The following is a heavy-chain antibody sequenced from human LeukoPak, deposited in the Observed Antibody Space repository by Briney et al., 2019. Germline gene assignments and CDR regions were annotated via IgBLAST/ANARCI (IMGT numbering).Heavy chain of an antibody. CDR1: GGSISSGSYY. CDR2: IYTSGST. J-gene: IGHJ5*02. CDR3: ARDNAATRFDP. D-gene: IGHD6-13*01. V-gene: IGHV4-61*02. Sequence: SETLSLTCTVSGGSISSGSYYWSWIRQPAGKGLEWIGRIYTSGSTNYNPSLKSRVTISVDTSKNQFSLKLGSVTAADTAVYYCARDNAATRFDPWGQGTLVTVSS.